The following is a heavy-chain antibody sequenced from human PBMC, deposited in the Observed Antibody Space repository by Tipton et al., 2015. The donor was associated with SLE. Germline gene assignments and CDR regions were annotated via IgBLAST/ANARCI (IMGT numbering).Heavy chain of an antibody. J-gene: IGHJ5*02. CDR2: INHSGST. V-gene: IGHV4-39*07. CDR3: ARGSYYVDP. CDR1: GGPIRNGPYY. Sequence: TLSLTCHVAGGPIRNGPYYWAWIRQTRGKRLEWIGEINHSGSTNYNPSLKSRVTISVDRSKNQFSLKLSSVTAADTAVYYCARGSYYVDPWGQGTLVTVSS. D-gene: IGHD3-10*02.